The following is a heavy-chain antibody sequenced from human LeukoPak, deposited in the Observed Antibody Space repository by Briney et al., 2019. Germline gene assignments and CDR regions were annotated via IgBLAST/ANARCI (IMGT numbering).Heavy chain of an antibody. D-gene: IGHD6-13*01. CDR3: ARDRGAAAGTDFDY. CDR2: IIPILGIA. J-gene: IGHJ4*02. CDR1: GGTFSSYA. Sequence: ASVKVSCKASGGTFSSYAISWVRQAPGQGLEWMGRIIPILGIANYAQKFQGRVTITADKSTSTAYVELSSLRSEDTAVYYCARDRGAAAGTDFDYWGQGTLVTVSS. V-gene: IGHV1-69*04.